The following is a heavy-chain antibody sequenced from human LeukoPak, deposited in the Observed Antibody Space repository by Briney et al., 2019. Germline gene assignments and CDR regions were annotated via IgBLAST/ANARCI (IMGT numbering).Heavy chain of an antibody. V-gene: IGHV3-53*01. Sequence: GGSLRLSCAASGFTGSSKYMSWVRQAPGKGLEWVSTISNGGGSTSYADSVRGRFTISRDNFKNTLYLQMNSLRAEDTAVYFCVKSAGKDGYRDLFDLWGQGTVVTVSS. J-gene: IGHJ3*01. D-gene: IGHD5-24*01. CDR2: ISNGGGST. CDR3: VKSAGKDGYRDLFDL. CDR1: GFTGSSKY.